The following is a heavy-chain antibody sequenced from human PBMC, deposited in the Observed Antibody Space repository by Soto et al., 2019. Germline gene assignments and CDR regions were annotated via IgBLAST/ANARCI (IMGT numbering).Heavy chain of an antibody. D-gene: IGHD3-9*01. V-gene: IGHV4-4*02. CDR3: ARGGYDILTGYYNGWFDP. CDR1: GGSISSSNW. Sequence: SETLSLTCAVSGGSISSSNWWSWVRQPPGKGLEWIGEIYHSGSTNYNPSFKSRVTISVDKSKNQFSLKLRSVTAADTAVYYCARGGYDILTGYYNGWFDPWGQGTLVT. CDR2: IYHSGST. J-gene: IGHJ5*02.